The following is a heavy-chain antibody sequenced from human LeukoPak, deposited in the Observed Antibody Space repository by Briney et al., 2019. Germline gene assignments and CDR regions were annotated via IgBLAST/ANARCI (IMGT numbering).Heavy chain of an antibody. V-gene: IGHV3-30-3*01. CDR1: GFTFSSSA. J-gene: IGHJ3*02. Sequence: GGSLRLSCAASGFTFSSSAMSWVRQAPGKGLEWVAVISYDGSNKYYADSVKGRFTISRDNSKNTLYLQMNSLRAEDTAVYYCARVSSPPHDAFDIWGQGTMVTVSS. CDR2: ISYDGSNK. CDR3: ARVSSPPHDAFDI.